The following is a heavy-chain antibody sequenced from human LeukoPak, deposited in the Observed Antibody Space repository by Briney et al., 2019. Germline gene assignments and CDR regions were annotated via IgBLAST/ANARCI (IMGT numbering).Heavy chain of an antibody. CDR2: IYYSGST. CDR3: ARGAQTVDTPVAGTDY. V-gene: IGHV4-59*01. J-gene: IGHJ4*02. D-gene: IGHD6-19*01. Sequence: PSETLSLTCTVSGGSISSYYWSWIRQPPGKGLEWIGYIYYSGSTNYNPSLKSRVTISVDTSKNQFSLKLSSVTAADTAVYYCARGAQTVDTPVAGTDYWGQGTLVTVSS. CDR1: GGSISSYY.